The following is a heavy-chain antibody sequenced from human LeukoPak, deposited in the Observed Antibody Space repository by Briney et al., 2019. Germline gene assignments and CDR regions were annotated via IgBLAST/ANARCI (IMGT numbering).Heavy chain of an antibody. J-gene: IGHJ4*02. CDR3: ARLSAAGTISVDS. V-gene: IGHV4-39*01. D-gene: IGHD6-13*01. Sequence: SETLSLTCTVSGGSISSSGYYGGWIRQPPGKGLEWIGSIFYSGRTYYNPSLKSRVTISVDTSKNQLSLKLSSVTAADTAVYYCARLSAAGTISVDSWGQGTLVTVSS. CDR2: IFYSGRT. CDR1: GGSISSSGYY.